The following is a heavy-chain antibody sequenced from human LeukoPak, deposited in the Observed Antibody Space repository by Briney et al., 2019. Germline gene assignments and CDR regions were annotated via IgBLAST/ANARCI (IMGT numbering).Heavy chain of an antibody. CDR2: ISGSGDST. Sequence: GGSLRLSCAASGFTFSNYAMSRVRQAPTKGLEWVSTISGSGDSTYYADSVKGRFTISRDYSKNTLYLQMNSLRAEDTAVYCCATIQYQLPPARWPSIYWGQGTLVTVSS. J-gene: IGHJ4*02. CDR3: ATIQYQLPPARWPSIY. V-gene: IGHV3-23*01. D-gene: IGHD2-2*01. CDR1: GFTFSNYA.